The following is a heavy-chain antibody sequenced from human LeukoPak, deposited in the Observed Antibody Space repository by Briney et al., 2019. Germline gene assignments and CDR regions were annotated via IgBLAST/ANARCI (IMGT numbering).Heavy chain of an antibody. D-gene: IGHD2-15*01. V-gene: IGHV4-34*01. CDR2: IYHSGST. CDR3: ARDLVSCSGGSCYRKIDY. CDR1: GGSFSGYY. Sequence: PSETLSLTCAVYGGSFSGYYWSWIRQPPGKGLEWIGEIYHSGSTNYNPSLKSRVTISVDKSKNQFSLKLSSVTAADTAVYYCARDLVSCSGGSCYRKIDYWGQGTLVTVSS. J-gene: IGHJ4*02.